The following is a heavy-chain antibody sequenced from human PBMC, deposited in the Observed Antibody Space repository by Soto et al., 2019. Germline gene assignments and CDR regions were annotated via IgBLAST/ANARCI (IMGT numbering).Heavy chain of an antibody. D-gene: IGHD1-1*01. Sequence: XESLKISRKGSGYSFATYGVVWVRQMPGKGLEWMGIINPGDSDTRYSPSFQGQVTISADKSISTAYLQWSSLKASDTAMYYCARRSGGNLDDWAQGTLVTVSS. CDR2: INPGDSDT. J-gene: IGHJ4*02. CDR1: GYSFATYG. V-gene: IGHV5-51*01. CDR3: ARRSGGNLDD.